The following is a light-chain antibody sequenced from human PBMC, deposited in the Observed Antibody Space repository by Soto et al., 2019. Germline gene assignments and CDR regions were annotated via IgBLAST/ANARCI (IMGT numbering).Light chain of an antibody. Sequence: GTITKTESSSNIGSNSVHWYQQLPGTAPKLLIYENNHRPSGVPDRFSGSKSGTSASLVISGLQSEDEAASFCAGWDGSLSGFVF. J-gene: IGLJ1*01. CDR1: SSNIGSNS. CDR2: ENN. V-gene: IGLV1-44*01. CDR3: AGWDGSLSGFV.